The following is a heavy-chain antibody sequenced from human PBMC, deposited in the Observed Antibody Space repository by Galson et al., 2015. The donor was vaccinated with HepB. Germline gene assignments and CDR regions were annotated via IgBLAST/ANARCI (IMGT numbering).Heavy chain of an antibody. CDR1: GYTLTELS. J-gene: IGHJ4*02. CDR2: FDPEDGET. D-gene: IGHD6-13*01. Sequence: SVKVSCKVSGYTLTELSMHWVRQAPGKGLEWMGGFDPEDGETIYAQKLQGRVTMTEDTSTDTAYMELSSLRSEDTAVYYCATDQLYSSSWGGLAYWGQGTLVTVSS. V-gene: IGHV1-24*01. CDR3: ATDQLYSSSWGGLAY.